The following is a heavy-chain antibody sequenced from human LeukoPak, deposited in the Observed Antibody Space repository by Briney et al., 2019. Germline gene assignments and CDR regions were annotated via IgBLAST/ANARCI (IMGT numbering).Heavy chain of an antibody. CDR2: INPNSGGT. J-gene: IGHJ4*02. D-gene: IGHD3-10*01. CDR1: GYTFTGYY. Sequence: ASVKVSCKASGYTFTGYYMHWVRQAPGQGLEWMGWINPNSGGTNYAQRFQGRVTMTRDTSISTAYMELSRLRSDDTAVYYCARGTLHVLLIGPYDYWGQGTLVTVSS. V-gene: IGHV1-2*02. CDR3: ARGTLHVLLIGPYDY.